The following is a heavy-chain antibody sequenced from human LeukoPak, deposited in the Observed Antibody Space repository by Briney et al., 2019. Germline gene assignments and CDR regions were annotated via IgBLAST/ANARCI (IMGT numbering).Heavy chain of an antibody. CDR2: MYYDGSS. CDR1: GGSIDSGTFY. V-gene: IGHV4-39*01. CDR3: ARRSDSGSDDGEDYFDY. D-gene: IGHD1-26*01. Sequence: SETLSLTCTVSGGSIDSGTFYWGWIRQPPGKGLEWIGSMYYDGSSYYNPSLKSRVTTSVDTSKDQFSLKLTSVTAADTAVYFCARRSDSGSDDGEDYFDYWGQGTLVTISS. J-gene: IGHJ4*02.